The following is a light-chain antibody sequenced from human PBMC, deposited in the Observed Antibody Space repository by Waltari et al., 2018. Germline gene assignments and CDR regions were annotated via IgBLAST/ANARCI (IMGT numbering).Light chain of an antibody. V-gene: IGKV1-6*01. CDR3: LQDHNYPST. J-gene: IGKJ1*01. Sequence: AVQMTQSPSSLSALVGDRVSITCRASQGIGSDLAWYQQRPGRAPTLLVFSASTLHTGVPSRFSGSGSGTDFTLTSNSLQPEDFATYYCLQDHNYPSTFGQGTNVEI. CDR2: SAS. CDR1: QGIGSD.